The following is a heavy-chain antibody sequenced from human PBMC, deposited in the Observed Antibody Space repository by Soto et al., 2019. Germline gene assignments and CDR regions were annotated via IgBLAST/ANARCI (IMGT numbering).Heavy chain of an antibody. J-gene: IGHJ4*02. CDR2: IYPGDSDT. CDR3: ARWGNYDILTGYQESDY. V-gene: IGHV5-51*01. Sequence: GESLKISCKGSGYSFTSYWIGWVRQMPGKGLEWMGIIYPGDSDTRYSPSFQGQVTISADKSISTAYLQWSSLKASDTAMYYCARWGNYDILTGYQESDYWGQGTLVTVSS. D-gene: IGHD3-9*01. CDR1: GYSFTSYW.